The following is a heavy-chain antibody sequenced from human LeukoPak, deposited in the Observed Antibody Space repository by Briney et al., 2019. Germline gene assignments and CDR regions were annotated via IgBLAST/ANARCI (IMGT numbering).Heavy chain of an antibody. V-gene: IGHV6-1*01. CDR2: TYYRSKWYT. D-gene: IGHD3-10*01. J-gene: IGHJ4*02. CDR1: GDSVSSNSAA. Sequence: SQTLSLTCAISGDSVSSNSAAWIWIRQSPSRGLEWLGRTYYRSKWYTEYAVSVKSRITINPGTSKNQFSLQLSSVNPEDTAVYYCARLGSGSNYWGQGTLVIVSS. CDR3: ARLGSGSNY.